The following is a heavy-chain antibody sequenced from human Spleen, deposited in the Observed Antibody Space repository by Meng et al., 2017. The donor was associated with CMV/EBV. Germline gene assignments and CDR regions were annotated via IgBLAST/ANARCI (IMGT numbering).Heavy chain of an antibody. Sequence: GGSLRLSCAASGFTFSAYSINWVRQAPGKGLEWVSSISTPSTYIYYADSVKGRFTISRDNAKSSLYLQMDSLRAEDTAVYYCSGFGVAITNGLGVWGRGTTVTVSS. CDR2: ISTPSTYI. J-gene: IGHJ6*02. D-gene: IGHD3-3*01. CDR3: SGFGVAITNGLGV. V-gene: IGHV3-21*06. CDR1: GFTFSAYS.